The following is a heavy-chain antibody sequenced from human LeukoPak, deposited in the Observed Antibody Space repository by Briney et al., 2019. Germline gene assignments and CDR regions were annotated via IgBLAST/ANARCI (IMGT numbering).Heavy chain of an antibody. CDR1: GGSISSGSYY. D-gene: IGHD6-13*01. CDR2: IYTSGST. Sequence: SETLSLTCTVSGGSISSGSYYWSWIRQPAGKGLEWIGRIYTSGSTNYNPSLKSRVTISVDTSKNQFSLKLSSVTAADTAVYYCARLTAAAFDYWGQGTLVTVSS. CDR3: ARLTAAAFDY. J-gene: IGHJ4*02. V-gene: IGHV4-61*02.